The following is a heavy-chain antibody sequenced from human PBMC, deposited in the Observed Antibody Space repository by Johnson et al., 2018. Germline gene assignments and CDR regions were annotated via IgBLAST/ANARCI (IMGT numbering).Heavy chain of an antibody. CDR1: GFTFSSYA. Sequence: VQLVESGGGVVQPGRSLRLSCAASGFTFSSYAMHWVRQAPGKGLEWVSGISWNSGSIGYADSVKGRFTISRDNAKNSLYLQMNSLRAEDPALYDCAKDMNGIFTGEYGMDVWGQGTTVTVSS. CDR3: AKDMNGIFTGEYGMDV. V-gene: IGHV3-9*01. J-gene: IGHJ6*02. D-gene: IGHD3-9*01. CDR2: ISWNSGSI.